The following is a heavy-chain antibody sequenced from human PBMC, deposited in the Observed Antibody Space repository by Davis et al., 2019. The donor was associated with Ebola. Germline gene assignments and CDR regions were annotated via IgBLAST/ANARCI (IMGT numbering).Heavy chain of an antibody. V-gene: IGHV3-7*01. CDR3: VPGTWI. CDR1: GFTFNNYW. J-gene: IGHJ4*02. Sequence: GGSLRLSCAASGFTFNNYWMSWVRQVPGRGLEWVANIQQDGGDKHYLESVKGRFTISRDNAKNSLYLQMNTLRVEDTAIYYCVPGTWIRGQGTLVTVSS. D-gene: IGHD5-18*01. CDR2: IQQDGGDK.